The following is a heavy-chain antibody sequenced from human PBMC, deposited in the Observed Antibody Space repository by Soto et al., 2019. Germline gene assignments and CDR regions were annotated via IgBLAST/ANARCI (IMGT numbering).Heavy chain of an antibody. J-gene: IGHJ4*02. D-gene: IGHD6-13*01. CDR2: IYYSGST. Sequence: SETLSLTCAVSGGSISSGGYSWSWIRQPPGKGLEWIGYIYYSGSTNYNPSLKSRVTISVDTSKNQFSLKLSSVTAADTAVYYCAREGGSSSWYDYWGQGTLVTVS. V-gene: IGHV4-61*08. CDR3: AREGGSSSWYDY. CDR1: GGSISSGGYS.